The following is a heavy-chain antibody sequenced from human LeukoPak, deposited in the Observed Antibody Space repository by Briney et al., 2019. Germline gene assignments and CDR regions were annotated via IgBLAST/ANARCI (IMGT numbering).Heavy chain of an antibody. J-gene: IGHJ6*03. V-gene: IGHV3-21*01. CDR2: ISSSSSYI. D-gene: IGHD2-2*01. CDR1: GFTFSSYS. CDR3: ARDRCSSTRSWCYYMDV. Sequence: KSGGSLRLSCAASGFTFSSYSMNWVRQAPGKGLEWVSSISSSSSYIYYADSVRGRFTISRDNAKNSLYLQMNSLRAEDTAVYYCARDRCSSTRSWCYYMDVWGKGTTVTVSS.